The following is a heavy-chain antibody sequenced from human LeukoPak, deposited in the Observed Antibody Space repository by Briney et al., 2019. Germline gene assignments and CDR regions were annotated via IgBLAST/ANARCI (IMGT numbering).Heavy chain of an antibody. Sequence: ASVKVSCKASGYTFTSYGISWVRQAPGQGLEWMGWISAYNGNTNYAQKLQGRVTMTTDTSTSTAHMELRSLRSDDTAVYYCARDWARVSSSWYPVHYYYYGMDVWGQGTTVTVSS. CDR3: ARDWARVSSSWYPVHYYYYGMDV. CDR1: GYTFTSYG. D-gene: IGHD6-13*01. J-gene: IGHJ6*02. CDR2: ISAYNGNT. V-gene: IGHV1-18*01.